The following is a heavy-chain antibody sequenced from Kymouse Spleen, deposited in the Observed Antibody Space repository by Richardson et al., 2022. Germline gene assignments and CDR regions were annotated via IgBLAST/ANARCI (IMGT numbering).Heavy chain of an antibody. D-gene: IGHD6-19*01. CDR3: ARDLYSSGWSYFDY. Sequence: QVQLVESGGGVVQPGRSLRLSCAASGFTFSSYGMHWVRQAPGKGLEWVAVIWYDGSNKYYADSVKGRFTISRDNSKNTLYLQMNSLRAEDTAVYYCARDLYSSGWSYFDYWGQGTLVTVSS. J-gene: IGHJ4*02. V-gene: IGHV3-33*01. CDR2: IWYDGSNK. CDR1: GFTFSSYG.